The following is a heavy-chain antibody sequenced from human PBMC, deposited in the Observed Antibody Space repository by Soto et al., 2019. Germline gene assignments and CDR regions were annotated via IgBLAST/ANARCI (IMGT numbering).Heavy chain of an antibody. CDR1: GFSCSRYS. V-gene: IGHV3-21*06. J-gene: IGHJ6*03. D-gene: IGHD2-2*01. CDR2: ISSSSSYI. CDR3: ARGGDCRSTSCYLNYDYMDV. Sequence: EVQLVESGGGLVKPGGSLILSCAASGFSCSRYSMNWVRQAPGKGLEWVSSISSSSSYIYYADSVEGRLTISRYNAKNSLYLKMNSLRAEDTAVYYCARGGDCRSTSCYLNYDYMDVLGKGTAENVSS.